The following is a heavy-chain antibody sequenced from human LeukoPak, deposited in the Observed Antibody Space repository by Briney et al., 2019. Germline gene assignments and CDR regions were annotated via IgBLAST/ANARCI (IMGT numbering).Heavy chain of an antibody. V-gene: IGHV1-8*03. CDR2: MNPNSGNT. J-gene: IGHJ5*02. D-gene: IGHD2-2*01. CDR1: GYTFTSYD. Sequence: GASVKVSCKASGYTFTSYDINWVRQATGQGLEWMGWMNPNSGNTGYAQKFQGRVTITRNISISTAYMELSSLRSEDTAVYYCASTFRGYCSSTSCYENWFDPWGQGTLVTVSS. CDR3: ASTFRGYCSSTSCYENWFDP.